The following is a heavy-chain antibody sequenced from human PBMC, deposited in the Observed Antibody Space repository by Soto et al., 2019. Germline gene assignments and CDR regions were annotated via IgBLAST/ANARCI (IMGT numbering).Heavy chain of an antibody. CDR3: ARVRTYYARSGSLDY. Sequence: VSEKVSCKASGYSFTGYFMHWVRQAPGQGLECMGWINPNSGDTNYVQKFQGRVTMTRDMSINTVYMDLRGLTSDDTPVYYCARVRTYYARSGSLDYWGQGTLVTVSS. V-gene: IGHV1-2*02. CDR2: INPNSGDT. CDR1: GYSFTGYF. J-gene: IGHJ4*02. D-gene: IGHD3-22*01.